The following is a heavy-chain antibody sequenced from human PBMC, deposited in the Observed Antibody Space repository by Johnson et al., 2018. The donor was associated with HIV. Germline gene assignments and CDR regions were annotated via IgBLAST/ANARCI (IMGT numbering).Heavy chain of an antibody. CDR2: IRYDGSNK. CDR1: GFTFSSYG. J-gene: IGHJ3*02. Sequence: VQLVESGGGVVQPGGSLRLSCAASGFTFSSYGMHWVRQAPGKGLEWVAFIRYDGSNKYYADSVKGRFTISRDNSKNTLYLQMNSLRADDTALYYCARVRQWLAGDAFDIWGQGTMVTVSS. V-gene: IGHV3-30*02. D-gene: IGHD6-19*01. CDR3: ARVRQWLAGDAFDI.